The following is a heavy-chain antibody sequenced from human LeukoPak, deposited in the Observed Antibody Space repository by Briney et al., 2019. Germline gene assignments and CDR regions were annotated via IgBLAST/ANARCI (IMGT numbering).Heavy chain of an antibody. J-gene: IGHJ2*01. CDR2: ISGSGGST. CDR3: AKSRYGDYLWYFDL. CDR1: GFSFSSHG. V-gene: IGHV3-23*01. D-gene: IGHD4-17*01. Sequence: PGGSLRLSCAASGFSFSSHGMSWVRQAPGRGLEWVSAISGSGGSTYYADSVKGRFTISRDNSKNTLYLQMNSLRAEDTAVYYCAKSRYGDYLWYFDLWGRGTLVTVSS.